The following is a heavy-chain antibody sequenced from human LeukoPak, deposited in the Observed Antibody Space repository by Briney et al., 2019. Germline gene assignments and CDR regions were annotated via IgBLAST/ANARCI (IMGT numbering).Heavy chain of an antibody. V-gene: IGHV4-61*02. J-gene: IGHJ4*02. CDR2: VYTTVST. CDR1: GGSISSGNYY. Sequence: SQTLSLTCTVSGGSISSGNYYWSWIRQPAGKGLEWIGRVYTTVSTSYNPSLMSRVTISVETSKNQFSLKLSSVTAADTAVYYCARGRADYGGDWGQGTLVTVSS. CDR3: ARGRADYGGD. D-gene: IGHD4-23*01.